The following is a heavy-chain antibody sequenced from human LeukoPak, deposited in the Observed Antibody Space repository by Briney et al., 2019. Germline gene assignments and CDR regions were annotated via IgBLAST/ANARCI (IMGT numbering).Heavy chain of an antibody. Sequence: GGSLRLSCAASGFTVTNNNMNWVRQAPGKGLEWVSVISSGGSTYYADSVKGRFTISRDTSENTLYLQMNSLRAEDAALYYCARDSSSGWFDYWGQGTLVTVSS. V-gene: IGHV3-66*01. CDR1: GFTVTNNN. D-gene: IGHD6-19*01. J-gene: IGHJ4*02. CDR2: ISSGGST. CDR3: ARDSSSGWFDY.